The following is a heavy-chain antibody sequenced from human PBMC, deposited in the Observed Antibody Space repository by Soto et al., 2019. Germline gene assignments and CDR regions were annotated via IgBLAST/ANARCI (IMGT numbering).Heavy chain of an antibody. CDR2: ISGSGGST. CDR3: AKAIWSDYYGSGSYYGDFDY. Sequence: GGSLRLSCAASGFTFSSYAMSWVRQAPGKGLEWVSAISGSGGSTYYADSVKGRFTISRDNSKNTLYLQMNSLRAEDTAVYYCAKAIWSDYYGSGSYYGDFDYWGQGTLVTVSS. CDR1: GFTFSSYA. V-gene: IGHV3-23*01. J-gene: IGHJ4*02. D-gene: IGHD3-10*01.